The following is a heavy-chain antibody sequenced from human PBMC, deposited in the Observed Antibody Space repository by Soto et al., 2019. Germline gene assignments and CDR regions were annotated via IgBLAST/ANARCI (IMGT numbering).Heavy chain of an antibody. J-gene: IGHJ6*02. D-gene: IGHD3-16*02. V-gene: IGHV1-69*01. CDR2: IFPKFGTT. Sequence: QVQLVQSGAEVKKPGSSVKVACKASGDTDTNYVISWVRQAPGQGREWMGGIFPKFGTTYSAQKLQDRLTITADESTSTVYMPLSSLRLDDTAVYYCEAEMTFGKLSVVWGQGPTVTVSS. CDR1: GDTDTNYV. CDR3: EAEMTFGKLSVV.